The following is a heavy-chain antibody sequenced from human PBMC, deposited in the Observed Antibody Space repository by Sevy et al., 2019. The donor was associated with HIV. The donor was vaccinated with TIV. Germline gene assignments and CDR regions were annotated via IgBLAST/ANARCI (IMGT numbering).Heavy chain of an antibody. CDR3: ARGEMATIGAFDI. J-gene: IGHJ3*02. CDR1: GFTFSSYS. CDR2: ISSSSSYI. V-gene: IGHV3-21*01. Sequence: GGSLRLSCAASGFTFSSYSMNWVRQAPGKGLEWVSSISSSSSYIYYAVSVKGRFTIFRGNAKNSLYLQMNSLRAEDRAVYYCARGEMATIGAFDIWGQGTMVTVSS. D-gene: IGHD5-12*01.